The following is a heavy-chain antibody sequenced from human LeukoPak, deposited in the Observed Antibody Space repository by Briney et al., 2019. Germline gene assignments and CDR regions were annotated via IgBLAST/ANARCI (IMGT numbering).Heavy chain of an antibody. V-gene: IGHV4-59*01. Sequence: SETLSLTCTVSGGSIKNYYWSWIRQPPGKGLVWIGYIYYSGGTNYNPSLKSRVTISVDTSKNQFSLKLNSVTAADTAVYYCARDGGAYFDYWGQGTLVTVSS. D-gene: IGHD3-16*01. CDR1: GGSIKNYY. CDR2: IYYSGGT. CDR3: ARDGGAYFDY. J-gene: IGHJ4*02.